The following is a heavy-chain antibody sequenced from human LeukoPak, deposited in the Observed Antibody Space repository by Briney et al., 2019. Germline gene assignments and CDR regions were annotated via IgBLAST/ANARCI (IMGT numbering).Heavy chain of an antibody. D-gene: IGHD3-16*02. V-gene: IGHV3-30-3*01. J-gene: IGHJ5*02. CDR2: ISYDGSNK. Sequence: PGRSLRLSCAASGFTFSSYAMHWVRQAPGKGLEWVAVISYDGSNKYYADSVKGRFTISRDNSKNTLYLQMNSLRAEDTAVYYCARDSQRGVITFGGVIAWGQGTLVTVSS. CDR3: ARDSQRGVITFGGVIA. CDR1: GFTFSSYA.